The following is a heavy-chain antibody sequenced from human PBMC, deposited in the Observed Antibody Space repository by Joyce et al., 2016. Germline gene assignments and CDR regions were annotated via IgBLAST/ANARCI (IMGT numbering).Heavy chain of an antibody. J-gene: IGHJ4*02. CDR2: ISGSGTST. Sequence: EVQLLESGGGLVQPGGSLSLSCAASGFTFGTYAMSWVRQAPGKGLEWVSAISGSGTSTHYADSVKGRFTISRDNSKNTLYLQMNSLRAEDTAVYYCAKDEDERVTPGLDYWGQGTLVTVSS. D-gene: IGHD4-11*01. CDR3: AKDEDERVTPGLDY. CDR1: GFTFGTYA. V-gene: IGHV3-23*01.